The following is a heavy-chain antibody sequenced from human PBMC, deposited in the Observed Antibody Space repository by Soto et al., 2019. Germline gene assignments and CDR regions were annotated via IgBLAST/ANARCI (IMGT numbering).Heavy chain of an antibody. Sequence: GGSLRVSCTASGFTFSSYAMSWIRQAPGKGLEWLSYMSPGSRYPAYADSVKGRFTVSRDNAKRSLFLQMTSLTAEDTAIYYCVRGGGGGLFDPWGQGTMVTVSS. CDR1: GFTFSSYA. V-gene: IGHV3-11*06. CDR3: VRGGGGGLFDP. CDR2: MSPGSRYP. J-gene: IGHJ5*02. D-gene: IGHD2-15*01.